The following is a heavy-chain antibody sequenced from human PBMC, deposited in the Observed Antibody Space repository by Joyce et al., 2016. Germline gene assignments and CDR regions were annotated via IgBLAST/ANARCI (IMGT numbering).Heavy chain of an antibody. V-gene: IGHV4-34*01. CDR2: INHSGTT. CDR1: GGSFSDYY. D-gene: IGHD2-8*01. CDR3: VRGRSRGLTYYFTSGPSLGYFEH. J-gene: IGHJ1*01. Sequence: QVQLQQWGAGLLKPSETLSLICAVYGGSFSDYYWNWIRQPPGKGLEWIGEINHSGTTNYNPSLKGRVTISVDTSTKQFSLKLRSVTAADTAVYYCVRGRSRGLTYYFTSGPSLGYFEHWGQGTLVTVSS.